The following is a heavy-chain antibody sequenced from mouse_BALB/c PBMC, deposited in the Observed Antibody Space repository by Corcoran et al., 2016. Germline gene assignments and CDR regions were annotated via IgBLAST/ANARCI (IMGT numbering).Heavy chain of an antibody. V-gene: IGHV1-18*01. CDR1: GYTFTDYN. CDR2: INPRSRGT. D-gene: IGHD1-1*01. Sequence: EVLLQQSGPELVKPGASVKITCKASGYTFTDYNMDWVKLSHGKSLEWIGDINPRSRGTIYNQTFEGRATLTVDKSSSTDYMELRSLTSEDTADYCGARWGITTFDYWGQGTTVTVSS. CDR3: ARWGITTFDY. J-gene: IGHJ2*01.